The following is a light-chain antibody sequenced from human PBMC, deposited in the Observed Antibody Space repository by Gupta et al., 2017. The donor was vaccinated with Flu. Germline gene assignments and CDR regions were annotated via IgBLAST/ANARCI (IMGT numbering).Light chain of an antibody. V-gene: IGKV1-5*03. Sequence: EIQTTQSPFTRSAFVGDRVTITCRASQSISSWLAWYQQKPGKAPKLLIYKASSLESGVPSRFSGSGSGTEFTLTISSLQPDDFATYYCQPYNSYLYSFGQGTKLEIK. J-gene: IGKJ2*03. CDR1: QSISSW. CDR2: KAS. CDR3: QPYNSYLYS.